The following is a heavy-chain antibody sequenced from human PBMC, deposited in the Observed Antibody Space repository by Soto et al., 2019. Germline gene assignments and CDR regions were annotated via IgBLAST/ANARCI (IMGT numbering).Heavy chain of an antibody. Sequence: PWGSLRLSCAASGFTFSSCGMHWVRQAPGKGLEWVAVIWYDGSNKYYADSVKGRFTISRDNSKNTLYLQMNSLRAEDTAVYYCARDPLGYCSSTSCYSPYGMDVWGQGTTVTVSS. CDR1: GFTFSSCG. D-gene: IGHD2-2*01. V-gene: IGHV3-33*01. CDR3: ARDPLGYCSSTSCYSPYGMDV. J-gene: IGHJ6*02. CDR2: IWYDGSNK.